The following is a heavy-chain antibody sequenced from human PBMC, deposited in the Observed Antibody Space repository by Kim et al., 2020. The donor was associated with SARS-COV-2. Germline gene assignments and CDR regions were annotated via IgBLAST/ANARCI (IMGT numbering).Heavy chain of an antibody. D-gene: IGHD3-10*01. J-gene: IGHJ1*01. CDR2: ITKRGDAP. CDR3: TKGLQGSYLA. Sequence: GGSLRLSCVASGITFSADGMSLVRQAQGQGLEWVSGITKRGDAPYYSNSGKGRFTISRDDSKNTVYLQMDRLRVEDTAIYYCTKGLQGSYLAWGQGILVSLST. CDR1: GITFSADG. V-gene: IGHV3-23*01.